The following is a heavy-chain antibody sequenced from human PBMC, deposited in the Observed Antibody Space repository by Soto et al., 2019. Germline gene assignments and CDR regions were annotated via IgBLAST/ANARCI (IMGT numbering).Heavy chain of an antibody. J-gene: IGHJ6*02. V-gene: IGHV4-39*01. CDR2: IYSSGST. CDR3: ARHLHSRWSGEDYYYGLDV. Sequence: SEPLPLTCTVSGPSISSRRYYWRWILQPPGNGLEWIGSIYSSGSTYYNPSLKSRVTISVDTSKNKFSLKLSSVTAADTAVYYCARHLHSRWSGEDYYYGLDVWGQGTTVT. D-gene: IGHD6-13*01. CDR1: GPSISSRRYY.